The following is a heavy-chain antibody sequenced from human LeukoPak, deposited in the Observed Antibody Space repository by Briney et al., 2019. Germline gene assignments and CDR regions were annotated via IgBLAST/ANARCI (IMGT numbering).Heavy chain of an antibody. Sequence: SETLSLTCTVSGGSISSYYWSWIRQPAGKGLEWIGRIYTSGSTNYNPSLKSRVTMSVDTSKNQFSLKLSSVTAADTAVYCCARVACSSTSCYADYWGQGTLVTVSS. V-gene: IGHV4-4*07. J-gene: IGHJ4*02. CDR2: IYTSGST. CDR1: GGSISSYY. CDR3: ARVACSSTSCYADY. D-gene: IGHD2-2*01.